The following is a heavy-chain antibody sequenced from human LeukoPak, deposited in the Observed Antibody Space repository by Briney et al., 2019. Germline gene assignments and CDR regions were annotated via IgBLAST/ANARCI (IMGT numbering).Heavy chain of an antibody. Sequence: TSETLSLTCTVSGGSISSYYWSWIRQPAGKGLEWIGRIYTSGSTNYNPSLKSRVTMSVDTSKYQFSLKLSSVTAADTAVYYCARDTLFVSGYSSSWYGMDVWGQGTTVTVSS. J-gene: IGHJ6*02. CDR1: GGSISSYY. CDR3: ARDTLFVSGYSSSWYGMDV. D-gene: IGHD6-13*01. CDR2: IYTSGST. V-gene: IGHV4-4*07.